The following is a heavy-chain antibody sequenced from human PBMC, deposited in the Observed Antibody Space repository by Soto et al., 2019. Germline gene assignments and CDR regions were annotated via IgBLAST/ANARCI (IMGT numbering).Heavy chain of an antibody. V-gene: IGHV3-23*01. CDR3: AKLGSSSWSPHYYFDY. Sequence: PGGSLRLSCAASGFTFNNYAMGWVRQAPGKGLEWVSAITGSGSDTYYVDSVKGRFTISRDNSKNTVYLQMNSLRAEDTAIYYCAKLGSSSWSPHYYFDYWGQGTLVTSPQ. J-gene: IGHJ4*02. D-gene: IGHD2-2*01. CDR2: ITGSGSDT. CDR1: GFTFNNYA.